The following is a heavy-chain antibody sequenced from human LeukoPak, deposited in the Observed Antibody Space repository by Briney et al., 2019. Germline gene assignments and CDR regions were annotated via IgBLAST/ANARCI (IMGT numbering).Heavy chain of an antibody. D-gene: IGHD2-21*02. J-gene: IGHJ3*02. CDR2: IYYSGST. CDR1: GGSISSSSYY. Sequence: SETLSLTCTVSGGSISSSSYYWGWIRQPPGKGLEWIGSIYYSGSTYYNPSLKSRATISVDTSKNQFSLKLSSVTAADTAVYYCATPSYCGGDCYDDAFDIWGQGTMVTVSS. V-gene: IGHV4-39*01. CDR3: ATPSYCGGDCYDDAFDI.